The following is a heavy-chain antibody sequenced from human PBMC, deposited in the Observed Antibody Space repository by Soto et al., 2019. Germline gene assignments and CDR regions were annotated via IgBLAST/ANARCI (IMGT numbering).Heavy chain of an antibody. V-gene: IGHV1-69*01. CDR1: GGTFSSYA. CDR2: IIPIFGTA. CDR3: ARKVRFLEWSAVGFYGMDV. D-gene: IGHD3-3*01. Sequence: QVQLVQSGAEVKKPGSSVKVSCKASGGTFSSYAISWVRQAPGQGLEWIGGIIPIFGTANYAQKFQGRVTITADESTSTAYMELSSLRSEDTAVYYCARKVRFLEWSAVGFYGMDVWGQGTTVTVSS. J-gene: IGHJ6*02.